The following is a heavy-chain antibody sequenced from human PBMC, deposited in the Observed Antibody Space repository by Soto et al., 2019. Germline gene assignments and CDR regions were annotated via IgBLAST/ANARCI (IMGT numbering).Heavy chain of an antibody. CDR1: NFSISSGYY. D-gene: IGHD1-26*01. CDR2: IYRSGTT. Sequence: XETLSLPCVVSNFSISSGYYWGRIRQSPGKGLEWIASIYRSGTTSYNPSLKSRVTISVDPSKNQFSLMLTAVTAADTAVYYCARTHSGSYYSVFNHWGRGSLVTVSS. CDR3: ARTHSGSYYSVFNH. V-gene: IGHV4-38-2*01. J-gene: IGHJ4*02.